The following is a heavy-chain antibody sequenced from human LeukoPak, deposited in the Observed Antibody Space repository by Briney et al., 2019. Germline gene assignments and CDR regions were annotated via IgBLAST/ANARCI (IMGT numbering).Heavy chain of an antibody. V-gene: IGHV4-4*07. J-gene: IGHJ4*02. CDR2: IYTSGSP. CDR3: ARDAKTGSSDY. D-gene: IGHD1-1*01. CDR1: LGSTTRDF. Sequence: PETLSLTRTLSLGSTTRDFWSTMPQPAGKGLGRSGRIYTSGSPNYNPSLKSRVTMSVDTSKNQFSLKLSSVTAADTAVYYCARDAKTGSSDYWGQGTLVTVSS.